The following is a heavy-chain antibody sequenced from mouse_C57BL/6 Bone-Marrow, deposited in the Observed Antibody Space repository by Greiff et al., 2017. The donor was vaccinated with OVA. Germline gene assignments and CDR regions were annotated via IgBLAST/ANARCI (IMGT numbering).Heavy chain of an antibody. CDR3: ARGDYGSSHYFDY. V-gene: IGHV3-6*01. D-gene: IGHD1-1*01. CDR1: GYSITSGYY. CDR2: ISYDGSN. Sequence: ESGPGLVKPSQSLSLTCSVTGYSITSGYYWNWIRQFPGNKLEWMGYISYDGSNNYNPSLKNRISITRDTSKNQFFLKLNSVTTEDTATYYCARGDYGSSHYFDYWGQGTTLTVSS. J-gene: IGHJ2*01.